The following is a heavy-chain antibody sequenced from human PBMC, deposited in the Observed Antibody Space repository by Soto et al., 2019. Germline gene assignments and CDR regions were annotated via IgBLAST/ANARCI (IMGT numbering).Heavy chain of an antibody. J-gene: IGHJ5*02. D-gene: IGHD2-15*01. V-gene: IGHV3-11*06. CDR3: VRGGGGGLFDP. Sequence: PGGSLRLSCAGSGFTFGYSYMSWIRQAPGKGLEWLSYISPGSRYPAYADSVKGRFTISRDNAKRSLYLQMMSLTAEDTAIYYCVRGGGGGLFDPWGQGTMVTVPS. CDR2: ISPGSRYP. CDR1: GFTFGYSY.